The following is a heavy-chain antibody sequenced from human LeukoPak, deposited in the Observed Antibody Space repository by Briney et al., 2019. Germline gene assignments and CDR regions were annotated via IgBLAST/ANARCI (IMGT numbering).Heavy chain of an antibody. CDR3: AVGDYYYDTRFDY. CDR2: VNADNSNT. V-gene: IGHV1-3*03. D-gene: IGHD3-22*01. CDR1: GPPFTSYA. J-gene: IGHJ4*02. Sequence: ASVKASCTPSGPPFTSYAIHWVRQAPRQRLEWMGWVNADNSNTKYSQEFQGRVTITRDTSASTAYMDLNSLRSEDMAVYYCAVGDYYYDTRFDYWGQGTLVTVSS.